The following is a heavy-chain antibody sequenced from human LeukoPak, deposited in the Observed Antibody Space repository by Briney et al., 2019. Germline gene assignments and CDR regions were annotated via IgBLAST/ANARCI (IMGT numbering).Heavy chain of an antibody. CDR3: ARDSADILTGADAFDI. CDR1: GFTFSDYY. V-gene: IGHV3-11*06. Sequence: GGSLRLTCAASGFTFSDYYMSWIRQAPGKGLEWVSYISSSSSYTNYADSVKGRFTISRDNAKNSLYLQMNSLRAEDTAVYYCARDSADILTGADAFDIWGQGTMVTVSS. D-gene: IGHD3-9*01. CDR2: ISSSSSYT. J-gene: IGHJ3*02.